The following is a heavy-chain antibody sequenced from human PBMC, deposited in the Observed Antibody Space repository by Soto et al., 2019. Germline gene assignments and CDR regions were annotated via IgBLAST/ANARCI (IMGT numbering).Heavy chain of an antibody. J-gene: IGHJ6*02. CDR2: ISAYNGNT. CDR1: GYTFTSYG. CDR3: ARDQRLGELSLLYFYYYYYGMDV. Sequence: ASVKVSCKASGYTFTSYGISWVRQAPGQGLEWMGWISAYNGNTNYAQKPQGRVTMTTDTSTSTAYMELRSLRSDDTAVYYCARDQRLGELSLLYFYYYYYGMDVWGQGTTVTVSS. V-gene: IGHV1-18*01. D-gene: IGHD3-16*02.